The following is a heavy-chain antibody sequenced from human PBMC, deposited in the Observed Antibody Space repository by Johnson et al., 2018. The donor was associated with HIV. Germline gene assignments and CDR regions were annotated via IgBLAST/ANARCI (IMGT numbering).Heavy chain of an antibody. Sequence: QVQLVESGGGVVQPGRSLRLSCAASGFSFSSFAMHWVRQAPGKGLQWVAVMSFDETNSYDSDSVDVKGRFTISRDNSKNTLYLQMNSLRAEDTAVYYCATSGLTLGSSSSHAFDIWGQGTMVTVSS. CDR2: MSFDETNS. CDR1: GFSFSSFA. J-gene: IGHJ3*02. CDR3: ATSGLTLGSSSSHAFDI. V-gene: IGHV3-30-3*01. D-gene: IGHD6-6*01.